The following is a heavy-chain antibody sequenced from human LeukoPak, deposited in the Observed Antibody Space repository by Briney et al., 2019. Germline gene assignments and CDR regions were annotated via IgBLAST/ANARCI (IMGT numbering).Heavy chain of an antibody. CDR1: KFTFENYA. D-gene: IGHD2-15*01. CDR2: ISGSGGST. J-gene: IGHJ5*02. Sequence: GGSLRLSCAASKFTFENYAMSWVRQAPGKGLEWVSAISGSGGSTYYADSVKGRFTISRDNSKNTLYLQMNSLRAEDTAVYYCAKEAVAAEGSWFDPWGQGTLVTVSS. CDR3: AKEAVAAEGSWFDP. V-gene: IGHV3-23*01.